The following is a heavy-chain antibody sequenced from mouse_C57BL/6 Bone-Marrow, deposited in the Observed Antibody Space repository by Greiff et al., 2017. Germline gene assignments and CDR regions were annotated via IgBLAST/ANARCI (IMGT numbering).Heavy chain of an antibody. Sequence: VKLQQPGTELVKPGASVKLSCKASGYTFTSYWMHWVKQRPGQGLEWIGNINPSNGGTNYNEKFKSKATLTVDKSSSTAYMQLSSLTSEDSAVYYCAREDYYGSSPYYFDYWGQGTTLTVSS. J-gene: IGHJ2*01. CDR3: AREDYYGSSPYYFDY. V-gene: IGHV1-53*01. D-gene: IGHD1-1*01. CDR2: INPSNGGT. CDR1: GYTFTSYW.